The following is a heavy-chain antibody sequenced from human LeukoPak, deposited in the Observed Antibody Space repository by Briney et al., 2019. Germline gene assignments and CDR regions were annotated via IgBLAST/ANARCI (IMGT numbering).Heavy chain of an antibody. Sequence: PSEALSLTCTVSGDSISSGGYYWSWIRQHPGKGLEWIGYIYHSGSTYYNPSLKSRVTISVDTSKNQFSLKVNSVTAADTAVYYCARVSVPQRYHEPWGQGTLVTVSS. V-gene: IGHV4-31*03. J-gene: IGHJ5*02. CDR1: GDSISSGGYY. CDR2: IYHSGST. D-gene: IGHD2-2*01. CDR3: ARVSVPQRYHEP.